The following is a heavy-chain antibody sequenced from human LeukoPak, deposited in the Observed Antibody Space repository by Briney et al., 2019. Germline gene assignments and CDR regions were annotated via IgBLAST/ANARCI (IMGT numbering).Heavy chain of an antibody. J-gene: IGHJ4*02. CDR2: TYYSGST. V-gene: IGHV4-59*01. CDR1: GGSISSYY. D-gene: IGHD4-17*01. Sequence: SETLSLTCTVSGGSISSYYWSWIRQPPGKGLEWIGYTYYSGSTNYNPSLKSRVTISVDTSKNQFSLKLSSVTAADTAVYYCARLSTVTTSFDYWGQGTLVTVSS. CDR3: ARLSTVTTSFDY.